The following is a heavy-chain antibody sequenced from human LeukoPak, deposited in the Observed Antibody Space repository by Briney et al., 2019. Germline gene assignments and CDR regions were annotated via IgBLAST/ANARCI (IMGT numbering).Heavy chain of an antibody. CDR1: GGSISGSRYY. CDR3: ARWTSGGHPFDY. V-gene: IGHV4-39*01. CDR2: VYYSGST. Sequence: KPSETLSLTCTVSGGSISGSRYYWGWIRQPPGKGLEWIGSVYYSGSTYYNPSLKSRVTISVDTSKNQFSLKLSSVTAADTAVYYCARWTSGGHPFDYWGQGTLVTVSS. J-gene: IGHJ4*02. D-gene: IGHD1-26*01.